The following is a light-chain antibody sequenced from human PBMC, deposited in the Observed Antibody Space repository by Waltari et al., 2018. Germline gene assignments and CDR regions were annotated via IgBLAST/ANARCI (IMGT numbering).Light chain of an antibody. CDR2: GAS. CDR1: HTVKSD. CDR3: QQYHNWPLT. J-gene: IGKJ1*01. V-gene: IGKV3-15*01. Sequence: DIVVTQSPATLSVSPGERATLSCRASHTVKSDLAWYQHKPGQAPRLLIDGASTRATGIPASVSGSGSGTEFTRTISSLPSEDFAFYYCQQYHNWPLTFGQGTKVEIK.